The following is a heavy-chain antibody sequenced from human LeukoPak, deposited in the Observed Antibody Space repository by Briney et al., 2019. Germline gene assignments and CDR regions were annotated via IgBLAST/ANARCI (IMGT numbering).Heavy chain of an antibody. V-gene: IGHV3-33*01. D-gene: IGHD3-22*01. CDR2: IWYDGSNK. CDR3: ARGGYYDTSGTFDC. CDR1: GFTFNSYG. Sequence: GGSLRLSCAASGFTFNSYGMHWVRQAPGKGLEWVAVIWYDGSNKYYVDSVKGRFTISRDNSKNTLYLQMNSLRADDTAVYYCARGGYYDTSGTFDCWGQGTLVTVSS. J-gene: IGHJ4*02.